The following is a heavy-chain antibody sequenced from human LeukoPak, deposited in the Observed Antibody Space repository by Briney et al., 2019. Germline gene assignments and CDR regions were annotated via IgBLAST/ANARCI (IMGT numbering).Heavy chain of an antibody. CDR3: ARNTYYYDNSAGTFDF. J-gene: IGHJ4*02. CDR1: GYTFTDYS. Sequence: ASVTVSCMASGYTFTDYSMHWVRQAPGQGLEWMGWINPNSGGTNYAQKFQGRVTMARDTSISTAYMELSGLRSDDTAVFYCARNTYYYDNSAGTFDFWGQGTLVTVSS. V-gene: IGHV1-2*02. CDR2: INPNSGGT. D-gene: IGHD3-22*01.